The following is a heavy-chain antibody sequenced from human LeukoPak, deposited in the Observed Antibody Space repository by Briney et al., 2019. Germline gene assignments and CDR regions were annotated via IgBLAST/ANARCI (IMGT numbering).Heavy chain of an antibody. Sequence: GGSLRLSCAASGFTFSSYAMSWVRQAPGKGLEWVSAIGHSGYTTYYADSVKGRFTISRDNSKNTLYLQMNSLRAEDTAVYYCAKAPPPYCSGGSCFDAFDIWGQGTMVTVSS. CDR2: IGHSGYTT. CDR3: AKAPPPYCSGGSCFDAFDI. D-gene: IGHD2-15*01. V-gene: IGHV3-23*01. CDR1: GFTFSSYA. J-gene: IGHJ3*02.